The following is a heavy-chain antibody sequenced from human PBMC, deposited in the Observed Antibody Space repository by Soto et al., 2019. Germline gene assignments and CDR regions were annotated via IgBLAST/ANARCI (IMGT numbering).Heavy chain of an antibody. CDR1: GYTFTAYW. D-gene: IGHD2-2*01. CDR3: ASHSTGLYYFGMDV. V-gene: IGHV5-51*01. CDR2: IYPANSDT. J-gene: IGHJ6*02. Sequence: LGESLKISCQASGYTFTAYWIGWVRQVPGKGLDWMGIIYPANSDTRYSPSFQGQVTISADKSITTAYLQWSSLKASDTAIYYCASHSTGLYYFGMDVWGQGTTGTV.